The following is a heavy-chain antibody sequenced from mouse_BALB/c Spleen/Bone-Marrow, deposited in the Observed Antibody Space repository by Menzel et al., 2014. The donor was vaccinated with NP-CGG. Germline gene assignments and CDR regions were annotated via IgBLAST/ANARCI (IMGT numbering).Heavy chain of an antibody. CDR3: ARSDGYRDMDY. J-gene: IGHJ4*01. D-gene: IGHD2-3*01. CDR2: IYPGDGDT. Sequence: QVQLQQSGPELVKPGASVKISCKASGYAFSSSWMNWVKQRPGQGLEWIGRIYPGDGDTKYNGKFKGKATLTADKSSSTAYMQLSSLTSVDSAVYFCARSDGYRDMDYCGQGTSVTVSS. V-gene: IGHV1-82*01. CDR1: GYAFSSSW.